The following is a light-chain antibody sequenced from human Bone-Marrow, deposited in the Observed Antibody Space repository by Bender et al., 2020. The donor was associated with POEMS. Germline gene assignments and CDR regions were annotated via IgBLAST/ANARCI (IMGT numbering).Light chain of an antibody. CDR2: SSH. V-gene: IGLV1-44*01. J-gene: IGLJ3*02. CDR1: SSNIGAHA. Sequence: QSVLTQPPSASGTPGQRVTISCSGGSSNIGAHAVNWYQHLPGTAPKLLIYSSHRRPSEVPDRFSGSRSGTSASLAISGLQSEDEADYYCASWDGSLNRPVFGGGTRVTVL. CDR3: ASWDGSLNRPV.